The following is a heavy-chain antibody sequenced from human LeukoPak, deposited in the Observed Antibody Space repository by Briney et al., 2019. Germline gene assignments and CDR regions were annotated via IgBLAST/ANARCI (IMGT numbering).Heavy chain of an antibody. CDR1: GYTFTSYD. V-gene: IGHV1-8*01. Sequence: ASVKVSCKASGYTFTSYDINWVRQATGQGLEWMGWMNPNSGNTGYAQKLQGRVTMTRNTSISTAYMELSSLRSEDTAVYYCARGEFYDSSGYYSPFDYWGQGTLVTVSS. J-gene: IGHJ4*02. CDR3: ARGEFYDSSGYYSPFDY. CDR2: MNPNSGNT. D-gene: IGHD3-22*01.